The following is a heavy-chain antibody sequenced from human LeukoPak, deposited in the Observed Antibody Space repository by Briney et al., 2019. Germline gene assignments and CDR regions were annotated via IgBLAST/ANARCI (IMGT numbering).Heavy chain of an antibody. Sequence: SETLSLTCTVSGGSISSYYWSWIRPPPGKGLEWIGYIYYSGSTNYNPSLKSRVTISVDTSKNQFSLKLSSVTAADTAVYYCARSQGGPSGYYYIDAFDIWGQGTMVTVSS. CDR2: IYYSGST. CDR3: ARSQGGPSGYYYIDAFDI. D-gene: IGHD3-22*01. CDR1: GGSISSYY. V-gene: IGHV4-59*01. J-gene: IGHJ3*02.